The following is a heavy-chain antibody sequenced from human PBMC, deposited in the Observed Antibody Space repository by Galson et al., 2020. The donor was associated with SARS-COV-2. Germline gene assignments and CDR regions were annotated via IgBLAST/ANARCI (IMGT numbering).Heavy chain of an antibody. CDR2: INAGNGNT. CDR3: ASADYEGVDYYYYGMDV. Sequence: ASVTVSCKASRYTFTSYAMHSVRQAPRQRLEWMGWINAGNGNTKDSQKFQGRVTITRDTSASTAYMELSSLRSEDTAVYYCASADYEGVDYYYYGMDVWGQGTTVTVSS. V-gene: IGHV1-3*01. CDR1: RYTFTSYA. D-gene: IGHD4-17*01. J-gene: IGHJ6*02.